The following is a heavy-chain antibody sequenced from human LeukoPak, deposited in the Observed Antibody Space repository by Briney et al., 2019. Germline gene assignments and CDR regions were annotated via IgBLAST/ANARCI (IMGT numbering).Heavy chain of an antibody. CDR1: GGSISSGY. J-gene: IGHJ4*02. CDR3: ARGSSRFDC. Sequence: SETLSLTCTVSGGSISSGYWSWIRQPPGKGLEWIGYISYSDSTRYSPSLKSRVTMSIDTSMNQFSLKVTSVTAADTAVYYCARGSSRFDCWGQGTLVTVSS. D-gene: IGHD6-13*01. CDR2: ISYSDST. V-gene: IGHV4-59*01.